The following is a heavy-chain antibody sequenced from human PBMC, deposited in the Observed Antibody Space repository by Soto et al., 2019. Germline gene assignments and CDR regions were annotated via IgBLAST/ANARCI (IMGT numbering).Heavy chain of an antibody. V-gene: IGHV2-5*02. J-gene: IGHJ4*02. CDR3: AHLPWKQLWPRAPVVY. D-gene: IGHD1-1*01. Sequence: SGPTLVNPTQTLTLTCTFSGFSLSTSGVGVGWIRQPPGKALEWLALIYWDDDKRYSPSLKRRLTITKDTSKNQLVLTMTNMDPVDAATYYCAHLPWKQLWPRAPVVYWGQGTPVTVSS. CDR2: IYWDDDK. CDR1: GFSLSTSGVG.